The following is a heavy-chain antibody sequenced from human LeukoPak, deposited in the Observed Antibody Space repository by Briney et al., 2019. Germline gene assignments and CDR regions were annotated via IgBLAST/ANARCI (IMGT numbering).Heavy chain of an antibody. CDR3: ARVGVGYDFWSGYYQSNWFDP. CDR2: IYYSGST. J-gene: IGHJ5*02. CDR1: GGSISSSSYY. Sequence: SETLSLTCTVSGGSISSSSYYWGWIRQPPGKGLEWIGSIYYSGSTYYNPSLKSRVTISVDTSKNQFSLKLSSVTAADTAVYYCARVGVGYDFWSGYYQSNWFDPWGQGTLVTVSS. D-gene: IGHD3-3*01. V-gene: IGHV4-39*07.